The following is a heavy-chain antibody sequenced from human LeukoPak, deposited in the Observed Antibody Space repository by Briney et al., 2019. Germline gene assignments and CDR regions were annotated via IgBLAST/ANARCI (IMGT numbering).Heavy chain of an antibody. CDR2: IYYSVST. CDR3: ARHSIGATTDFDY. V-gene: IGHV4-39*01. Sequence: AETLSLTCTVSGGSISSSSYYWGWIGQPPGKGLEWRGSIYYSVSTYSNPSLKSRVIISGDTSKKQFSLKLSSVTAADTAVYYCARHSIGATTDFDYWGQGTLVTVSS. D-gene: IGHD1-26*01. J-gene: IGHJ4*02. CDR1: GGSISSSSYY.